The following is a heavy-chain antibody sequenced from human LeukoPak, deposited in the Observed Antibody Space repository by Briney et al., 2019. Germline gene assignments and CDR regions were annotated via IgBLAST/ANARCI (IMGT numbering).Heavy chain of an antibody. V-gene: IGHV5-51*01. J-gene: IGHJ5*02. CDR2: IYPGDSDT. D-gene: IGHD2-2*01. CDR3: ARVRCSSTSCPFPTGP. Sequence: GESLKISCKGSGYSFTSYWIGWVRQMPGKGLEWMGIIYPGDSDTRYSPSFQGQVTISADKSISTAYLQWSSLKASDTAMYYCARVRCSSTSCPFPTGPWGQGTLVTVSS. CDR1: GYSFTSYW.